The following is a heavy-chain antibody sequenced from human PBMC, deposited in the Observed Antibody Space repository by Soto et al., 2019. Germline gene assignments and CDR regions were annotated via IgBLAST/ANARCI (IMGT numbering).Heavy chain of an antibody. V-gene: IGHV4-61*01. D-gene: IGHD3-22*01. Sequence: SETLSLTCTVSGGSVSSGSYYWSWIRQPPGKGLEWIGYIYYSGSTNYNPSLKSRVTISVDTSKNQFSLKLSSVTAADTAVYYCARDNYYDSSGYWYYFDYWGQGTLVTVSS. CDR3: ARDNYYDSSGYWYYFDY. CDR1: GGSVSSGSYY. J-gene: IGHJ4*02. CDR2: IYYSGST.